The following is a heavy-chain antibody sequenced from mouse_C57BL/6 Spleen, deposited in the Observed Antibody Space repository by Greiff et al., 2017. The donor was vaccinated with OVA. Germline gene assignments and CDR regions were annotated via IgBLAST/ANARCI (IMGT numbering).Heavy chain of an antibody. Sequence: ESGPGLVKPSQSLSLTCSVTGYSITSGYYWNWIRQFPGNKLEWMGYISYDGSNNYNPSLKNRISITRDTSNNQFFLKLTSVTTEDTATYYCARGQYYDYDGALFAYWGQGTLVTVSA. J-gene: IGHJ3*01. D-gene: IGHD2-4*01. V-gene: IGHV3-6*01. CDR1: GYSITSGYY. CDR3: ARGQYYDYDGALFAY. CDR2: ISYDGSN.